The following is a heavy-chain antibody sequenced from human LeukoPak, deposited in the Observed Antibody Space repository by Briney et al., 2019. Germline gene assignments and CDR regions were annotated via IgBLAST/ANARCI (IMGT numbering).Heavy chain of an antibody. Sequence: PGGSLRLSCAASGFIFSDHRIDWLRQAPGKGLEGVGRSLNKAECYTTEYGASVKSIFSILRDDSKNSMYLQMSSQKAEDKVMYFCDRASDYAYFDCWGQGTPVTVSS. V-gene: IGHV3-72*01. CDR2: SLNKAECYTT. CDR1: GFIFSDHR. D-gene: IGHD3-22*01. CDR3: DRASDYAYFDC. J-gene: IGHJ4*02.